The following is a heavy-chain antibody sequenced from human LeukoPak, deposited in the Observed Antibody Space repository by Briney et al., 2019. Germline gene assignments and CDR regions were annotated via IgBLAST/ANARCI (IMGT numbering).Heavy chain of an antibody. Sequence: GGSLRLSCAASGFTFSSYSMNWVRQAPGKGLEWVSSISSSSSYIYYADSVKGRFTISRDNAKNSLYLQMNSLRAEDTAVYYCARDYSIVVAFDIWGQGTMVTVSS. D-gene: IGHD1-26*01. V-gene: IGHV3-21*01. CDR3: ARDYSIVVAFDI. CDR2: ISSSSSYI. J-gene: IGHJ3*02. CDR1: GFTFSSYS.